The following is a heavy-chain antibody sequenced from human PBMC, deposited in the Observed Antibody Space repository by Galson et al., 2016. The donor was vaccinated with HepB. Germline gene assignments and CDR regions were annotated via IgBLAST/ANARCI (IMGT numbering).Heavy chain of an antibody. J-gene: IGHJ4*02. CDR2: IYPGDSDT. CDR3: AKTYGSGSFLIDY. Sequence: QSGAEVKKPGESLKISCKGSGYSFSNYWIAWVRQMPGRGLEWMGIIYPGDSDTRYSPSFQGQVTISADKSINTAYLHWSSLKASDTAKYYCAKTYGSGSFLIDYWGQGTLVTVSS. V-gene: IGHV5-51*01. D-gene: IGHD3-10*01. CDR1: GYSFSNYW.